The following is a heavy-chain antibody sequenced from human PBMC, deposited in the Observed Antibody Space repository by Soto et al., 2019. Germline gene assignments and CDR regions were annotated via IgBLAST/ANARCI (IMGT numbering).Heavy chain of an antibody. CDR1: GFTFSSYW. D-gene: IGHD2-2*01. CDR2: INSDGSST. V-gene: IGHV3-74*01. CDR3: ARDRAVVPAAIYYYYYGMDV. Sequence: GGSLRLSCAASGFTFSSYWMHWVRQAPGKGLVWASRINSDGSSTSYADSVKGRFTISRDNAKNTLYLQMNSLRAEDTAVYYCARDRAVVPAAIYYYYYGMDVWGQGTTVTVSS. J-gene: IGHJ6*02.